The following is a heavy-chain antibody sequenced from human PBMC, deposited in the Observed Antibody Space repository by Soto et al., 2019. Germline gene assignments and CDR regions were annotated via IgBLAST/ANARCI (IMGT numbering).Heavy chain of an antibody. CDR1: GGTFSSYA. CDR2: IIPIFGTA. V-gene: IGHV1-69*12. D-gene: IGHD5-12*01. CDR3: ARVGHSGYVNLPFDY. Sequence: QVQLVQSGAEVKKPGSSVKVSCKASGGTFSSYAISWVRQAPGQGLEWMGGIIPIFGTANYAQKVQGRVTITADESTSTAYMELSSLRSEDTAVYYCARVGHSGYVNLPFDYWGQGTLVTVSS. J-gene: IGHJ4*02.